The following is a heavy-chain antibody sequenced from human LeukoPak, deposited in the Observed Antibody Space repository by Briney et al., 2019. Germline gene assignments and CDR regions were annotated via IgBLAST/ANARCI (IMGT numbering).Heavy chain of an antibody. CDR3: AREDIAAAGLHYYYMDV. J-gene: IGHJ6*03. Sequence: PSETLSLTCAVSGYSISSGYYWGWIRQPPGKGLEWIGSIYHSGSTYYNPSLKSRVTISVDTSKNQFSPKLSSVTAADTAVYYCAREDIAAAGLHYYYMDVWGKGTTVTVSS. CDR2: IYHSGST. D-gene: IGHD6-13*01. V-gene: IGHV4-38-2*02. CDR1: GYSISSGYY.